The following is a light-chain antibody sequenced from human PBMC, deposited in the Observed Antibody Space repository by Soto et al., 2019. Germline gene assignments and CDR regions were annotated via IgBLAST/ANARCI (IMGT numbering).Light chain of an antibody. V-gene: IGKV1-39*01. J-gene: IGKJ5*01. CDR2: AAS. CDR1: QSISNY. CDR3: QQANSFPIT. Sequence: DIQMTQSPSSLSASVGDRVTVTCRASQSISNYLNWYQQKPGKAPKLLIYAASSSQSGVPSRFSGSGSGTDFTLTISSLQPEDFATYYCQQANSFPITFGQGTRLEIK.